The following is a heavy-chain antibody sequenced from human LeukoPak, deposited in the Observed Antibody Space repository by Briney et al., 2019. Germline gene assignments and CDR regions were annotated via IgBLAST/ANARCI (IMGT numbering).Heavy chain of an antibody. J-gene: IGHJ4*02. Sequence: GGSLRLSCAASGFSFSTYGMHWVRQAPGKGLEWVAFIRYDGSNKYYADSVKGRFTISRDNSRNTLYLQMNSLRVEDTAVYYCAKEPREWELPDYWGQGTLVTVSS. D-gene: IGHD1-26*01. V-gene: IGHV3-30*02. CDR2: IRYDGSNK. CDR1: GFSFSTYG. CDR3: AKEPREWELPDY.